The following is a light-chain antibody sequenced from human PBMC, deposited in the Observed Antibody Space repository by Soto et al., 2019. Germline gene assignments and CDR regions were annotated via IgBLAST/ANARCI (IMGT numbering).Light chain of an antibody. CDR3: CSYAGSSTPHFYV. Sequence: QSALTQPASVSGSPGQSITISCTGTSSDVGSYNLVSWYQQHPGKAPKLMIYEGSKRPSGVSNLFSGSKSGNTASLTISGLQAEDEADYYCCSYAGSSTPHFYVFGTGTKLTVL. CDR1: SSDVGSYNL. CDR2: EGS. V-gene: IGLV2-23*01. J-gene: IGLJ1*01.